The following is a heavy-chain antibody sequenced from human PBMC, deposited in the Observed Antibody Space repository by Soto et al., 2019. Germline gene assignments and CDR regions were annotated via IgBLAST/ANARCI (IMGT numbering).Heavy chain of an antibody. CDR1: GYSFTSYW. CDR2: IDPSDSYT. CDR3: ATQSGYVYYYYGMDV. Sequence: SLKISCKGSGYSFTSYWISWVRQMPGKGLEWMGRIDPSDSYTNYSPSFQGHVTISADKSISTAYLQWSSLKASDTAMYYCATQSGYVYYYYGMDVWGQGTTVTVSS. D-gene: IGHD2-2*01. V-gene: IGHV5-10-1*01. J-gene: IGHJ6*02.